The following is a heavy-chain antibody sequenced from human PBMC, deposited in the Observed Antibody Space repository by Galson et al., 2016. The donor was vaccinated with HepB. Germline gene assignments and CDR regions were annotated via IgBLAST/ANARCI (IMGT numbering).Heavy chain of an antibody. CDR1: GFSFSSYS. Sequence: SLRLSCAASGFSFSSYSMNWVRQAPGKGLEWVSSISIGSTHIFYADSVKGRFTTSRDNAKNSLYLQMNSLRVEETAIYYCASGHASDADYYPDYWGQGTLVTVSS. CDR3: ASGHASDADYYPDY. J-gene: IGHJ4*02. D-gene: IGHD2-21*01. CDR2: ISIGSTHI. V-gene: IGHV3-21*06.